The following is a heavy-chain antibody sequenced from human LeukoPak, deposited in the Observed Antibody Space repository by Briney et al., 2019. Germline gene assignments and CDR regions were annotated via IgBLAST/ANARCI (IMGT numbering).Heavy chain of an antibody. CDR1: GFTFDDYA. J-gene: IGHJ4*02. D-gene: IGHD3-10*01. Sequence: GRSLRLSFAASGFTFDDYAMEWVRQAPGKGLEWVSGISWNSGSIGYADSVKGRFTISRDNAKNSLYLQMNSLRAEDTALYYCAKEHRGGDYWGQGTLVTVSS. V-gene: IGHV3-9*01. CDR3: AKEHRGGDY. CDR2: ISWNSGSI.